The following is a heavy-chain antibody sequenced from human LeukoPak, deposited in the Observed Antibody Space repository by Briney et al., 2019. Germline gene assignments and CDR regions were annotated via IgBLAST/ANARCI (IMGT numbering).Heavy chain of an antibody. CDR3: ARRSDYDILTGYSNSRFDP. CDR2: INHSGST. V-gene: IGHV4-34*01. Sequence: SETLSLTCAVYGKSFSGYYWSWIRQPPGKGLEWIGEINHSGSTNNNPTLKSRVTISVDTSKNQFSLKLSSVTAADTAVYYCARRSDYDILTGYSNSRFDPWGQGTLVTVSS. CDR1: GKSFSGYY. J-gene: IGHJ5*02. D-gene: IGHD3-9*01.